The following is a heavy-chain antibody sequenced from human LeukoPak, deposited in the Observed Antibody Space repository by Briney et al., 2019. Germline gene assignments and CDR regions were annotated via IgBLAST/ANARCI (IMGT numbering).Heavy chain of an antibody. V-gene: IGHV4-59*12. D-gene: IGHD6-6*01. CDR1: GGSISSYY. Sequence: SETLSLTCTVSGGSISSYYWSWIRQPPGKGLEWIGYIYYSGSTNYNPSLKSRVTISVDTSKNQFSLKLSSVTAADTAVYYCARRGIAARKAYNWFDPWGQGTLVTVSS. CDR2: IYYSGST. J-gene: IGHJ5*02. CDR3: ARRGIAARKAYNWFDP.